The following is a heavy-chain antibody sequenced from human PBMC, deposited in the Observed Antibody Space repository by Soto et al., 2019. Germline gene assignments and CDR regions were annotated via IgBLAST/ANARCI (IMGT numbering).Heavy chain of an antibody. CDR2: INPDNGNT. CDR1: GYTFTRSG. Sequence: ASVKVSCKASGYTFTRSGISWVRQAPGQGLEWLGWINPDNGNTNYAQHLQGRVSLTTDTSTSTAYMDLRSLRSDDTAAYYCARDRVIQPFGVFSIYYYGMAVWGQGTTVTVSS. D-gene: IGHD3-3*01. CDR3: ARDRVIQPFGVFSIYYYGMAV. V-gene: IGHV1-18*01. J-gene: IGHJ6*02.